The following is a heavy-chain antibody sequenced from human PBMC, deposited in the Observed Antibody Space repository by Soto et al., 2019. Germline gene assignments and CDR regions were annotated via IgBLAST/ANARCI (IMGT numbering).Heavy chain of an antibody. CDR3: AGRSGSSDY. V-gene: IGHV3-30*04. Sequence: GGSLRLSCAASGFTFSNYTMHWVRQAPGKGLEWVALISYDEIDKYFADAVRGRFTISRDNSKNTLYLQMDSLRAENTAVYYCAGRSGSSDYWGRGPWSPSPQ. CDR2: ISYDEIDK. CDR1: GFTFSNYT. D-gene: IGHD3-10*01. J-gene: IGHJ4*02.